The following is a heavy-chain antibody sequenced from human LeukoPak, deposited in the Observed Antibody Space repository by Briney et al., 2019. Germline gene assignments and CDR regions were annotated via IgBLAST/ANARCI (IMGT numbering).Heavy chain of an antibody. D-gene: IGHD3-22*01. CDR1: GFAFSTYW. J-gene: IGHJ4*02. Sequence: GGSLRLSCAASGFAFSTYWMHWVRQAPGKGLVWVSRINSDGSSTIYADSVKGRFTISRDNAKKTLYLQMNSLRAEDTAVYHCARGNYYDSSGPGGYWGQGTLVIVSS. V-gene: IGHV3-74*01. CDR2: INSDGSST. CDR3: ARGNYYDSSGPGGY.